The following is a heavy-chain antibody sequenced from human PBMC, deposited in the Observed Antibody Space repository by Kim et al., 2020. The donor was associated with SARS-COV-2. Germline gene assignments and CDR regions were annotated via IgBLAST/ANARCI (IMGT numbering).Heavy chain of an antibody. J-gene: IGHJ6*02. V-gene: IGHV3-33*06. D-gene: IGHD6-13*01. CDR3: AKDRSSSSFYGMDV. Sequence: AESVKGRFTISRDNSKNTLYLQMNSLRAEDTAVYYCAKDRSSSSFYGMDVWGQGTTVTVSS.